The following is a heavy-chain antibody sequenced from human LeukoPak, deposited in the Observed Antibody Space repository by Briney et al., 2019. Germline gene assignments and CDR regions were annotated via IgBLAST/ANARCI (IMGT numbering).Heavy chain of an antibody. CDR1: GFTFSTYS. D-gene: IGHD3-9*01. CDR2: IDTGTSTI. CDR3: ARAGYPYYYYYMDV. Sequence: GGSLRLSCAASGFTFSTYSMNWVRQAPGKGLEWVSYIDTGTSTIYYADSVKGRFTISKDNAKNSLYLQMNSLRTEDTAVYYCARAGYPYYYYYMDVWGKGTTVTVSS. J-gene: IGHJ6*03. V-gene: IGHV3-48*01.